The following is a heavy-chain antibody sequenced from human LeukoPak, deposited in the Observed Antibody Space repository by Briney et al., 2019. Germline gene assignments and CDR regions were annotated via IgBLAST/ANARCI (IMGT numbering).Heavy chain of an antibody. J-gene: IGHJ4*02. Sequence: SETLSITCTVSGGSISSYYWSWIRQPPGKGLEWIGYIYYSGSTNYNPSLKSRVTISVDTSKNQFSLKLSSVTAADTAVYYCARGVVGALNYWGQGTLVTVSS. CDR1: GGSISSYY. V-gene: IGHV4-59*01. D-gene: IGHD1-26*01. CDR3: ARGVVGALNY. CDR2: IYYSGST.